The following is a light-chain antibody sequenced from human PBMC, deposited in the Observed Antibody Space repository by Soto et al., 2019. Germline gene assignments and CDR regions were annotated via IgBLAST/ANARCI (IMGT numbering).Light chain of an antibody. J-gene: IGKJ4*01. V-gene: IGKV1-12*01. CDR1: QDISKW. CDR2: AAS. Sequence: DIQMTQAPSFVSASVGYRVTITCRASQDISKWLAWYQQKPGRAPKILIFAASTLQRGVPSRFSGSGSGTDFTLTISSLQPEDSATYYCQQADSIPLTFGGGTKVDIK. CDR3: QQADSIPLT.